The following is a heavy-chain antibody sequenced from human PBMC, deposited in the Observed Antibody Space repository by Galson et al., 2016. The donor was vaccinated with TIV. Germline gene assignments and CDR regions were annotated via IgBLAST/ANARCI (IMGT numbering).Heavy chain of an antibody. CDR1: GFTFSDFY. CDR3: GQEVGARGWYTVEN. D-gene: IGHD6-19*01. J-gene: IGHJ4*02. V-gene: IGHV3-11*01. CDR2: ISGSGTRI. Sequence: SLRLSCAASGFTFSDFYMTWIRQAPGKGLEWLSSISGSGTRITYADSVKGRFTVSRDNAKNSLFLQMNALRADDTALYYCGQEVGARGWYTVENWGQGTLVTVSS.